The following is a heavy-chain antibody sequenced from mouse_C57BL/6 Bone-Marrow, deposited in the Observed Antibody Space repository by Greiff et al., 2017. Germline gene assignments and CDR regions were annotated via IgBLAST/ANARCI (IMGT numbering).Heavy chain of an antibody. CDR1: GYAFSSYW. CDR3: AAGDYYGSSYVGFAY. J-gene: IGHJ3*01. V-gene: IGHV1-80*01. D-gene: IGHD1-1*01. Sequence: VKVVESGAELVKPGASVKISCKASGYAFSSYWMNWVKQRPGKGLEWIGQIYPGDGDTNYNGKFKGKATLTADKSSSTAYMQLSSLTSEDSAVYFCAAGDYYGSSYVGFAYWGQGTLVTVSA. CDR2: IYPGDGDT.